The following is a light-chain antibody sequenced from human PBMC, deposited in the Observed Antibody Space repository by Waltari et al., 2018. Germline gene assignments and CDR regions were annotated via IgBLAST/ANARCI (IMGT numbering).Light chain of an antibody. CDR1: SGSLSTTSY. Sequence: QTVVTQEPSLSVSPGGTVTLTCALSSGSLSTTSYASWYQQTPGQAPRTLIHKSNTCASGVPDRFSGASFGNKAALTITGAQADDESDYYCLLYMGGGIWVFGGGTKLTVI. CDR2: KSN. CDR3: LLYMGGGIWV. V-gene: IGLV8-61*01. J-gene: IGLJ3*02.